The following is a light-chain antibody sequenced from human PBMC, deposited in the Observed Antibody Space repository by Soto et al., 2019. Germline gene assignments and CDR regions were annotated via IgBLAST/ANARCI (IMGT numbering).Light chain of an antibody. V-gene: IGKV3-11*01. J-gene: IGKJ1*01. CDR2: GAS. CDR1: QNIRTF. CDR3: QQHSHWPPWT. Sequence: EVVLTQSPATLSLSPGERATLSCRASQNIRTFLDWYQQKPGQAPRLLIYGASNRATGIPARFSGSGSGTDFTHTSSSLESEDFAVYYWQQHSHWPPWTCGQGTRVEI.